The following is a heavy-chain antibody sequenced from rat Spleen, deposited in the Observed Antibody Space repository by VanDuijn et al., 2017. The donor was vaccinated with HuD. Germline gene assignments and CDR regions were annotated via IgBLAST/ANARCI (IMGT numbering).Heavy chain of an antibody. CDR2: ISYDDSRT. V-gene: IGHV5-7*01. CDR1: GFTFSDYN. J-gene: IGHJ1*01. D-gene: IGHD1-2*01. CDR3: TKDMSRTIAARSYWYFDF. Sequence: EVQLVESGGGLVQPGRSLKLSCAASGFTFSDYNMAWVRQAPKKGLEWVATISYDDSRTHYRDSVKRRFTISRDNAKSTLYLQMVSLRSEDTATYYCTKDMSRTIAARSYWYFDFWGPGTMVTVSS.